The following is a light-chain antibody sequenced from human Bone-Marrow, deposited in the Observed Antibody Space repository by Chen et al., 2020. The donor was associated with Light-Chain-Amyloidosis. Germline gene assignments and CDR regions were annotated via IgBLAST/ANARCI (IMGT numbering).Light chain of an antibody. CDR2: DAS. CDR3: QQRSNWPIT. V-gene: IGKV3-11*01. Sequence: DIVMTHPLPTPPLSPGERATLSCRSSQSVSSYLAWYHQKPGQAPRLLIYDASNRATGMPARFSGSGSGTDFALTISSLEPEDFAVYYWQQRSNWPITFGQGTRLEIK. J-gene: IGKJ5*01. CDR1: QSVSSY.